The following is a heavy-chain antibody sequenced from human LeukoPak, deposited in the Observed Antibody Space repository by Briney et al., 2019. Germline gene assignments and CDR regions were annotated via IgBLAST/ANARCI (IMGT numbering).Heavy chain of an antibody. CDR3: ARTSSSGLVGGYYFDY. D-gene: IGHD6-19*01. CDR2: IHHSGST. J-gene: IGHJ4*02. V-gene: IGHV4-38-2*02. Sequence: SETLFLTCTVSGYFISSGYYWGWIRPPPGKGRQWIGNIHHSGSTYYNPSLKSRVTISVDPSKDQFSLKLSSVTAADTAVYYCARTSSSGLVGGYYFDYWGQGTLVTVSS. CDR1: GYFISSGYY.